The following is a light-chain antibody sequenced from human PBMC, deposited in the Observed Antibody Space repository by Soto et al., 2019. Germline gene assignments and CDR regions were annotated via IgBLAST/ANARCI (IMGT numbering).Light chain of an antibody. Sequence: QSALTQPASVSGSPGQSITISCTRTSSDVGGYNYVSWYQQHPGKVPKLMIYDVSNRPSGVSNRFSGSKSGNTASLTISGLQAEAAADYYCSSYTSSSTLYVFGTGTKLTVL. CDR3: SSYTSSSTLYV. J-gene: IGLJ1*01. V-gene: IGLV2-14*01. CDR2: DVS. CDR1: SSDVGGYNY.